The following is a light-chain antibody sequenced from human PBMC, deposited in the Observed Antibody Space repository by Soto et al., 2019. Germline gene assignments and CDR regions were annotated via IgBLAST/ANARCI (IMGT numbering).Light chain of an antibody. V-gene: IGLV2-14*03. CDR3: VSYTSGPAYV. CDR1: SSDVGGSNF. CDR2: DVA. J-gene: IGLJ1*01. Sequence: QSALTQPASVSDSPGQSITISCTGTSSDVGGSNFVSWYQQHPGKPPKLIIYDVANRPSGVSNRFSGSKSGSTASLIISRLQTEDEADYYCVSYTSGPAYVFGTGTKLTVL.